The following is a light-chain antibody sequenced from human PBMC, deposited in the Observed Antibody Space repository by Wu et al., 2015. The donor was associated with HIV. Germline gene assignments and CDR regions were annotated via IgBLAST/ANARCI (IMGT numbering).Light chain of an antibody. J-gene: IGKJ4*01. CDR2: DAS. Sequence: EIVLTQSPVTLSLSPGERATLSCRASQSVSTSLVWSQQKSGQAPRVFIYDASKRATGIPPRFSGSGSGTDFTLTISSLQPEDFATYYCQQFKSYPRSFGGGTKVEIK. CDR1: QSVSTS. V-gene: IGKV3-11*01. CDR3: QQFKSYPRS.